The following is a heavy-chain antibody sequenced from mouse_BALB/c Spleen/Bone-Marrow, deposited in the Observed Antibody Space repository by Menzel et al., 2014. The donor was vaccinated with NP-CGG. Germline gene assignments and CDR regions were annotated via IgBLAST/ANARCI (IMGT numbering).Heavy chain of an antibody. J-gene: IGHJ4*01. CDR2: ISNGGGST. CDR3: ARQLGLLWAMDY. V-gene: IGHV5-12-2*01. D-gene: IGHD3-1*01. CDR1: GFTFSSYT. Sequence: EVKLVESGGGLVQTGGSLELSCAASGFTFSSYTVSWVRQTPEKRLEWVAYISNGGGSTYYPDTVTGRFTISRDNAKNPLYLQMSSLKSEDTAMYYCARQLGLLWAMDYWGQGTSVTVSS.